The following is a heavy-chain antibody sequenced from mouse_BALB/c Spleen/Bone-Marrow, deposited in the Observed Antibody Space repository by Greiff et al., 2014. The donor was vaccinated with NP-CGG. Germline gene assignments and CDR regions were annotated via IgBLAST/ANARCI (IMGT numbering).Heavy chain of an antibody. Sequence: EVKLMESGGGLVQPGGSLRLSCAASGFTFTDYYMSWVRQPPGKALEWLGFIRNKANGFTTYYSASVKGRFTISRDNSQSILYLQMNTLRAEGSATYYCARDENVGIYWYFDVWGAGTTVTVSS. J-gene: IGHJ1*01. CDR1: GFTFTDYY. V-gene: IGHV7-3*02. CDR3: ARDENVGIYWYFDV. CDR2: IRNKANGFTT.